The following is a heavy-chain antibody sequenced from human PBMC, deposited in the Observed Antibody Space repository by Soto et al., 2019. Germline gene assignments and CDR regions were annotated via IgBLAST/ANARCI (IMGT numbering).Heavy chain of an antibody. CDR2: IWHDGSKR. D-gene: IGHD3-3*01. CDR3: ARDLDLRKLDV. J-gene: IGHJ4*02. Sequence: QVQLVESGGGVVQPGRSLRLSCAASGFTFTSYGIHWVRQPPGKGLEWVAVIWHDGSKRYYADSVEGRFTISRDNSKNTVYLQMNSLKDEDTALFYCARDLDLRKLDVWGQGTLVTVSS. V-gene: IGHV3-33*01. CDR1: GFTFTSYG.